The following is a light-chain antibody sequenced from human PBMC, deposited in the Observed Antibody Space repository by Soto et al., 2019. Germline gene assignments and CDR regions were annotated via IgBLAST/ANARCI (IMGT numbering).Light chain of an antibody. J-gene: IGKJ2*01. CDR3: MQALQTPYT. CDR1: QSLLHSNGYNF. V-gene: IGKV2-28*01. Sequence: DIVMTQSPLSLPVTPGEPASISCRSSQSLLHSNGYNFLDWYLQKPGQSPQLLIYLGSNRASGVTDRLSGSGSGKDFTLRISTVEAEDVGTYYCMQALQTPYTFGQGTKLEIK. CDR2: LGS.